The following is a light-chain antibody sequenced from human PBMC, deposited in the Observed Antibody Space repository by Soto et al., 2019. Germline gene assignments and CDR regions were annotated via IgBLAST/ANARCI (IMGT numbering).Light chain of an antibody. CDR1: QCVSSSY. CDR3: QQYGSSSYT. Sequence: EIVLTQSPGTLSLSPGERATLSCRASQCVSSSYLAWYQQKPGQAPRLLIYGASGRATGIPDRFSGSGSGTDFTLTISRLEPEDFAVYYCQQYGSSSYTFGQGTKLEIK. V-gene: IGKV3-20*01. CDR2: GAS. J-gene: IGKJ2*01.